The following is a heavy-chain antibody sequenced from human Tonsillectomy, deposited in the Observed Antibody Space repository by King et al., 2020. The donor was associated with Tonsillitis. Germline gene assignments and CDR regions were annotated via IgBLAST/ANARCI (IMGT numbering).Heavy chain of an antibody. J-gene: IGHJ4*02. D-gene: IGHD3-3*01. CDR1: GFTFSSYG. CDR3: AREADFWSGYHPIDH. Sequence: VQLVESGGGVVQPGRSLRLSCAASGFTFSSYGMHWVRQAPGKGLEWVAVIWYDVSIKYYTDSVKGRFTISRDNSKNTLYLQRNSLRAEDTAVYYCAREADFWSGYHPIDHWGQGTLVTVSS. CDR2: IWYDVSIK. V-gene: IGHV3-33*01.